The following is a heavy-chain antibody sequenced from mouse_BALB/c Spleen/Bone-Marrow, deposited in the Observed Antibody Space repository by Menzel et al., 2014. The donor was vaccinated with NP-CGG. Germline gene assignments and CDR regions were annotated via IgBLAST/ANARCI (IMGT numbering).Heavy chain of an antibody. V-gene: IGHV1S137*01. D-gene: IGHD2-10*02. CDR2: ISTYYGDA. CDR3: ARRYANPYYAMDY. CDR1: GYTFTDYA. J-gene: IGHJ4*01. Sequence: VQLQQSRAELVRPGVSVKISCKGSGYTFTDYAMHWVKQSHAKSLEWIGVISTYYGDARYNQNFKGKATMTVDRSSSTAYMELARLTSEDSAIYYCARRYANPYYAMDYWGQGTSVTVSS.